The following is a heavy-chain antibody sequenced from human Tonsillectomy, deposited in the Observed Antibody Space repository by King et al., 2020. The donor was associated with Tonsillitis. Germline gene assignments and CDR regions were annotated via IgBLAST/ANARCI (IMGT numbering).Heavy chain of an antibody. V-gene: IGHV1-2*02. CDR1: GYIFTGYY. D-gene: IGHD3-9*01. Sequence: VQLVESGAEVKKPGASAKVSCTASGYIFTGYYMHWVRQAPGQGLEWMGWINPDSGVTNYAQKFQGRVTMTTDTSISTAYMELSSLRSDDTAVYYCARVADILTGTDYWGQGTLVTVSS. CDR2: INPDSGVT. CDR3: ARVADILTGTDY. J-gene: IGHJ4*02.